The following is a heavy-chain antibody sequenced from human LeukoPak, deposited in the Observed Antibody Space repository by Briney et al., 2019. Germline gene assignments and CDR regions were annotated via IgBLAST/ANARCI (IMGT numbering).Heavy chain of an antibody. CDR2: IKSDGST. Sequence: GGSLRLSCAASGFTFSSYWMHWVRQAPGKGLVWVSRIKSDGSTRYADSVKGRFTISRDNAKNTLPLQINSLRAEDTGVYYCARAPSEIGGYYPEYFRHWGQGTLVTVSP. V-gene: IGHV3-74*01. J-gene: IGHJ1*01. CDR3: ARAPSEIGGYYPEYFRH. D-gene: IGHD3-22*01. CDR1: GFTFSSYW.